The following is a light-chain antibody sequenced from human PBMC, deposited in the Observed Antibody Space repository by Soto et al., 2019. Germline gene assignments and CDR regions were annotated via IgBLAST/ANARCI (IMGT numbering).Light chain of an antibody. CDR2: EVY. V-gene: IGLV2-14*03. J-gene: IGLJ3*02. Sequence: QSVLTQPASVSGSLGQSITISCTGTSSDIGGYNYVSWYQQHPGKVPKLIIYEVYNRPSGVSNRFSGSKSANTATLTISGLQADDEADYYCSSFTSSSTQVFGGGTKLTVL. CDR1: SSDIGGYNY. CDR3: SSFTSSSTQV.